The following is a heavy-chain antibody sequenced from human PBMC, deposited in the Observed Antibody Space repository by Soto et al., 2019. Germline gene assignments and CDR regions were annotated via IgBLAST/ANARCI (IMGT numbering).Heavy chain of an antibody. CDR2: IYYRGNT. CDR3: AREGGGYCSGGSCQVDY. D-gene: IGHD2-15*01. CDR1: GGSISSSSYY. J-gene: IGHJ4*02. Sequence: SETLSLTYSVSGGSISSSSYYWGWIRQPPGKGLEWIGSIYYRGNTYYNPSLKSQVTISVDTSKNQFSLKLSSVTAADTAVYYCAREGGGYCSGGSCQVDYWGQGTLVTVS. V-gene: IGHV4-39*02.